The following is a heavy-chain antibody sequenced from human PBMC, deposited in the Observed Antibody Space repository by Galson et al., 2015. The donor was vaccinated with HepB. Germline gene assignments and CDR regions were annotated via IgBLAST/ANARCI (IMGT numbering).Heavy chain of an antibody. CDR1: GFTFQDHG. CDR3: VRDRLVADAFDL. J-gene: IGHJ3*01. D-gene: IGHD2-21*01. V-gene: IGHV3-20*01. Sequence: SLRLSCALFGFTFQDHGMNWVRQVPGKGLEWVSSINWNGGSTGYADSVKGRFTISRDNGEGSVYLHMNSLRAEDTALYHCVRDRLVADAFDLWGQGTRVTVSS. CDR2: INWNGGST.